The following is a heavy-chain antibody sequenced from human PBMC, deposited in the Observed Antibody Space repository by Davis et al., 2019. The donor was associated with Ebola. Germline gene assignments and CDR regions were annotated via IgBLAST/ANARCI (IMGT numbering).Heavy chain of an antibody. J-gene: IGHJ4*02. CDR1: GYTFTSYY. CDR3: ARDRGWIQLSGLFDS. D-gene: IGHD5-18*01. V-gene: IGHV1-46*01. CDR2: INPSGGRT. Sequence: ASVKVSCKASGYTFTSYYMHWVRQAPGQGLEWMGIINPSGGRTSYAQKCQGRVTMTRDTSTSTFNMELRSLRSDATAVYYCARDRGWIQLSGLFDSWGPGTLVAVSS.